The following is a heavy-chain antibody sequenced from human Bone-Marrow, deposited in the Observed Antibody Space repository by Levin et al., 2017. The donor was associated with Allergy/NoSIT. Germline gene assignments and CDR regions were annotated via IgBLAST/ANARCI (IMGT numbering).Heavy chain of an antibody. Sequence: HPSETLSLTCAASGFRINDCHMNWVRRAPGKGLEWVAIIKQGGDSKYYVDSVRGRFTISRDDAKNSLYLQMNNLRADDTAVYYCARDGSKISWSWSGFDLWGQGILVTVSS. V-gene: IGHV3-7*01. D-gene: IGHD1-1*01. CDR3: ARDGSKISWSWSGFDL. CDR1: GFRINDCH. J-gene: IGHJ4*02. CDR2: IKQGGDSK.